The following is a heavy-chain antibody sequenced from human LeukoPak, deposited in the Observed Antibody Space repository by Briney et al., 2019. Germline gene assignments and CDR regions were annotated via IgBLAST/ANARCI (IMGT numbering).Heavy chain of an antibody. D-gene: IGHD5-24*01. Sequence: SETLSLTCTVSGDSISSYYWSWIRQPPGKGLEWIWCIYYSGGTDYNPPLKSRVTISVDTSKNQFSLKLRSVTAADTAVYYCARHVTISGPYDASDIWGQGTMVTVSP. CDR1: GDSISSYY. J-gene: IGHJ3*02. CDR3: ARHVTISGPYDASDI. CDR2: IYYSGGT. V-gene: IGHV4-59*08.